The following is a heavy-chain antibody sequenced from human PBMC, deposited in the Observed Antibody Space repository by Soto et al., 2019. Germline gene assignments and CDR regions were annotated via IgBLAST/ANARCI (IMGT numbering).Heavy chain of an antibody. CDR3: ARGGWYTSRPGGY. CDR2: INPSFFST. D-gene: IGHD6-13*01. CDR1: GYTFTSYY. Sequence: GASVKVSCKASGYTFTSYYMHLVRQAPVQVLELIVIINPSFFSTSYSQKFQGRFTITMYTSTITFYIELIILISDDTAVYYCARGGWYTSRPGGYWGQGTLVTVSS. J-gene: IGHJ4*02. V-gene: IGHV1-46*03.